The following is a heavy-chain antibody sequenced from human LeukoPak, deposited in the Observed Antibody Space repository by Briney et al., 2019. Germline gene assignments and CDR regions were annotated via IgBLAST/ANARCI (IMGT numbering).Heavy chain of an antibody. CDR1: GASVSSASY. D-gene: IGHD1-26*01. CDR3: ARSRAFNSGAFDP. Sequence: SETLSLICTVSGASVSSASYWTWIRQPPGKGVEWIAHIYNGVNTNYNPSLKSRVTISVDTSKNQFSLRLNSVTAADTAVYYCARSRAFNSGAFDPWGQGSLVTVSS. CDR2: IYNGVNT. J-gene: IGHJ5*02. V-gene: IGHV4-61*01.